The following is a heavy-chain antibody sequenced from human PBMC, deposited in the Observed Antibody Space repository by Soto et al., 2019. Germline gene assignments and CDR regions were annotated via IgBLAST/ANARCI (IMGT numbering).Heavy chain of an antibody. CDR2: ISSSSSYI. J-gene: IGHJ4*02. CDR1: GFTFSSYS. V-gene: IGHV3-21*01. CDR3: ARARSYYYDSPAYYFDY. Sequence: LRLSCAASGFTFSSYSMNWVRQAPGKGLEWVSSISSSSSYIYYADSVKGRFTISRDNAKNSLYLQMNSLRAEDTAVYYCARARSYYYDSPAYYFDYWGQGTLVTVSS. D-gene: IGHD3-22*01.